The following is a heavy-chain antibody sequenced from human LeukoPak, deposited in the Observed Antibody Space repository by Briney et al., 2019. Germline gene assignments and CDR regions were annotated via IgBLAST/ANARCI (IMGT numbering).Heavy chain of an antibody. V-gene: IGHV3-13*01. CDR1: GFTFSSYD. J-gene: IGHJ4*02. CDR3: AKDGVRWGSSWIPPYYFDY. CDR2: IGTAGDT. Sequence: PGGSLRLSCAASGFTFSSYDMHWVRQATGKGLEWVSAIGTAGDTYYPGSVKGRFTISRENAKNTLYLQMNSLRAEDTAVYYCAKDGVRWGSSWIPPYYFDYWGQGTLVTVSS. D-gene: IGHD6-13*01.